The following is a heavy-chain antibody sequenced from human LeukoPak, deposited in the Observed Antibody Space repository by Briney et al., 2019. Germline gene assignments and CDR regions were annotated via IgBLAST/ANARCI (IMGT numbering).Heavy chain of an antibody. Sequence: PSETLSLTCTVSGGSISSYYWSWIRQPPGKGLEWIGYIYYSGSTNYNPSPKSRVTISVDTSKNQFSLKLSSVTAADTAVYYCARVGATRLFDYWGQGTLVTVSS. CDR3: ARVGATRLFDY. V-gene: IGHV4-59*01. CDR2: IYYSGST. J-gene: IGHJ4*02. CDR1: GGSISSYY. D-gene: IGHD1-26*01.